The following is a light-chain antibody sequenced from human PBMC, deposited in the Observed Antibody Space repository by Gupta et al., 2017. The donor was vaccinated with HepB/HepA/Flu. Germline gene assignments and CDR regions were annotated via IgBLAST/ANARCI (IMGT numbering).Light chain of an antibody. CDR3: TSSEGSNNFVV. V-gene: IGLV2-8*01. J-gene: IGLJ2*01. Sequence: QSDLTQPPSASGSPGQSVTIACTGTISDVGGYNYVSWYHHHPGKEPKLLCFDVTRRPSGVPDRFSGAKSGNKASLIASGLQAEDEADDYCTSSEGSNNFVVFGGGTKLTVL. CDR2: DVT. CDR1: ISDVGGYNY.